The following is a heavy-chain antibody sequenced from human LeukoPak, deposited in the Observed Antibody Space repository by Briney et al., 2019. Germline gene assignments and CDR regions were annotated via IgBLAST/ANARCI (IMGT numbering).Heavy chain of an antibody. Sequence: SVKVSCKASGGTFSRYAISWVRQAPGRGLEWMGRIIPILGIENYAQKFQGRVTITADKSTSTAYMELSSLRSEDTAVYYCAREIPTSGYYGYWGQGTLVTVSS. CDR1: GGTFSRYA. V-gene: IGHV1-69*04. CDR3: AREIPTSGYYGY. J-gene: IGHJ4*02. D-gene: IGHD3-22*01. CDR2: IIPILGIE.